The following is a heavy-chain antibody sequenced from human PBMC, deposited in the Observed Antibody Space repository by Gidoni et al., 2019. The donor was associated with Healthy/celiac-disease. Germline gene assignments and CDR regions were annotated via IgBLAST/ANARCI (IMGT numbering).Heavy chain of an antibody. CDR1: GFTFSSYA. J-gene: IGHJ4*02. Sequence: EVQLLESGGGLVQPGGSLRLSCAASGFTFSSYAMSWVRQAPGKGLEWVSAISGSGGSTYYADSVKGRFTISRDNSKNTLYLQMNSLRAEDTAVYYCAKEKGQPSDIVLMVYDWYFDYWGQGTLVTVSS. V-gene: IGHV3-23*01. CDR3: AKEKGQPSDIVLMVYDWYFDY. CDR2: ISGSGGST. D-gene: IGHD2-8*01.